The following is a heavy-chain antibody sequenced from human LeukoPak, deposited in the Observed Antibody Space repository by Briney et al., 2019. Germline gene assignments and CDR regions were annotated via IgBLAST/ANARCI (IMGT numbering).Heavy chain of an antibody. Sequence: SETLSLTCTVYGGSLSGYYWSWIRQPPGKGLEWIGEINHSGSTNYNPSLKSRVTISVDTSKNQFSLKLSSVTAADTAVYYCARAGYDYVWGSYRPPETPHIDYWGQGTLVTVSS. D-gene: IGHD3-16*01. J-gene: IGHJ4*02. CDR2: INHSGST. CDR1: GGSLSGYY. V-gene: IGHV4-34*01. CDR3: ARAGYDYVWGSYRPPETPHIDY.